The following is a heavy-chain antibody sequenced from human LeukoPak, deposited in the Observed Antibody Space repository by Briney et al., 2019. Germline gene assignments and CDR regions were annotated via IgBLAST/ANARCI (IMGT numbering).Heavy chain of an antibody. J-gene: IGHJ5*02. CDR1: GGSISSYY. CDR3: ARQVSSWFDP. CDR2: IYYSGST. Sequence: PSETLSLTCTVSGGSISSYYWSWIRQPPVKGLEWIGYIYYSGSTNYNPSLKSRVTISVDTSKNQFSLKLSSVTAADTAVYYCARQVSSWFDPWGQGTLVTVSS. V-gene: IGHV4-59*08.